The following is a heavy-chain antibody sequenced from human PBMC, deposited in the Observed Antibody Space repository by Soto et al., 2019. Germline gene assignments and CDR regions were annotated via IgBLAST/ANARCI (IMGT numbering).Heavy chain of an antibody. J-gene: IGHJ6*02. D-gene: IGHD3-3*01. Sequence: GGSLRLSCAASGFTFSSYAMHWVRQAPGKGLEWVAVISYDGSNKYYADSVKGRFTISRDNSKNTLYLQMSSLRAEDTAVYYCARDHTPTYYDFWSGPIGYYGMDVWGQGTTVTVSS. CDR1: GFTFSSYA. V-gene: IGHV3-30-3*01. CDR3: ARDHTPTYYDFWSGPIGYYGMDV. CDR2: ISYDGSNK.